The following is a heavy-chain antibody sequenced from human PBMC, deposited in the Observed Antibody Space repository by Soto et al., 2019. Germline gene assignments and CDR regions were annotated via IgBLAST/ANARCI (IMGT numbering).Heavy chain of an antibody. V-gene: IGHV1-69*01. Sequence: QLQLVQSGTEVKEPGSSVKVSCKASGGTFSTSSFVWVRQGPGQGLEWMGGIIPIFTRTNFAQKFQGRVTFSAAESTRTTYMELRSLTSEDTAIYYCARDVVRSTAGDSWGQGTLVTVSS. J-gene: IGHJ4*02. D-gene: IGHD2-15*01. CDR3: ARDVVRSTAGDS. CDR1: GGTFSTSS. CDR2: IIPIFTRT.